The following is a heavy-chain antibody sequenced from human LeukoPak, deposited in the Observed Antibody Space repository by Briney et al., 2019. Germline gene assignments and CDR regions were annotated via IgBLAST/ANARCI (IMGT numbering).Heavy chain of an antibody. D-gene: IGHD3-10*01. CDR3: ARDWTGVTMVRGVIGFYGY. V-gene: IGHV1-2*02. Sequence: ASVKVSCKASGYTFTGYYMHWVRQAPGQGLEWMGWINPNSGGTNYAQKFQGRVTMTRDTSISTAYMELSRLRSDDTAVYYCARDWTGVTMVRGVIGFYGYWGQGTLVTVSS. CDR2: INPNSGGT. CDR1: GYTFTGYY. J-gene: IGHJ4*02.